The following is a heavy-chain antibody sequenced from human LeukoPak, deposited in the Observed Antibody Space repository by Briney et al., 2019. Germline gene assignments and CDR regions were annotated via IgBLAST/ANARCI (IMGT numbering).Heavy chain of an antibody. J-gene: IGHJ2*01. CDR2: MNPNSGNT. D-gene: IGHD2-21*02. Sequence: ASVKVSCKASGYTFTSYDINWVRQATGQGLEWMGWMNPNSGNTGYAQKFQGRVTMTRNTSISTAYMELSSLRSDDTAVYYCARAYCGGDCYLGWYFDLWGRGTLVTVSS. V-gene: IGHV1-8*01. CDR3: ARAYCGGDCYLGWYFDL. CDR1: GYTFTSYD.